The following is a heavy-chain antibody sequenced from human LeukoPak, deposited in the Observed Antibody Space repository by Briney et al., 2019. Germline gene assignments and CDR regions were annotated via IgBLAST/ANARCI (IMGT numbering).Heavy chain of an antibody. Sequence: NSSETLSLTCAVSHYSISSGYYWGWIRQPPGKGLEWIGSIYYSGTTYYNPSLKSRVTISVDTSKNQFSLKLSSVTAADTAVYYCARGDYYYGSGSLAYFDSWGQGTLVTVSS. CDR3: ARGDYYYGSGSLAYFDS. D-gene: IGHD3-10*01. CDR1: HYSISSGYY. CDR2: IYYSGTT. V-gene: IGHV4-38-2*01. J-gene: IGHJ4*02.